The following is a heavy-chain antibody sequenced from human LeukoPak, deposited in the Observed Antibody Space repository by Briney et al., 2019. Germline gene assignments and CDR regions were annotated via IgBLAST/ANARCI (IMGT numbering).Heavy chain of an antibody. D-gene: IGHD6-13*01. CDR1: GYSFTSYW. V-gene: IGHV5-51*01. CDR3: ARIGSSSWYPNYNWFDG. CDR2: IYPGDSDT. Sequence: GESLKISCKGSGYSFTSYWIGWVRQMPGKGLEWMGIIYPGDSDTRYSPSFQGQVTISADKSISTAYLQWSSLKASDTAMYYCARIGSSSWYPNYNWFDGWGQGTLVTASS. J-gene: IGHJ5*02.